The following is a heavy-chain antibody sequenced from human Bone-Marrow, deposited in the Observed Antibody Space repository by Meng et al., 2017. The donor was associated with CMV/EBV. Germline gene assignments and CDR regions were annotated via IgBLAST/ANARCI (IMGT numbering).Heavy chain of an antibody. D-gene: IGHD2-2*01. CDR3: ARDPEYCSSTSCYQGDY. CDR2: IYSGGST. V-gene: IGHV3-53*01. J-gene: IGHJ4*02. CDR1: GFTVSSNY. Sequence: GGSLRLSCAASGFTVSSNYMSWVRQAPGKGLEWVSVIYSGGSTYYADSVKGRFTISRDNSKNTLYLQMNSLRAEDTAVYYCARDPEYCSSTSCYQGDYWGQGTRVTVSS.